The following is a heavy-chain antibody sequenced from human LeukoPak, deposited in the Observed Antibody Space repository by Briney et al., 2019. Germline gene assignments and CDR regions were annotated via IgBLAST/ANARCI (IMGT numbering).Heavy chain of an antibody. V-gene: IGHV3-23*01. CDR1: GFTFSSYA. CDR2: VTGSGGST. J-gene: IGHJ4*02. Sequence: LGGSLRLSCAASGFTFSSYAMTWVRQAPGKGLEWVSAVTGSGGSTFYAGSVRGRFTISRDNSKNMLYLQMNSLRAEDTAVYYCAKDPFLGATDYFDYWGQGTLVTVSS. CDR3: AKDPFLGATDYFDY. D-gene: IGHD1-26*01.